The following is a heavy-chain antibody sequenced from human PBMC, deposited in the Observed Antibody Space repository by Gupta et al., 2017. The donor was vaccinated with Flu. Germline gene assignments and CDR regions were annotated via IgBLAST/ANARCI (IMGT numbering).Heavy chain of an antibody. V-gene: IGHV4-34*01. CDR1: GGSFSGYY. D-gene: IGHD3-22*01. J-gene: IGHJ4*02. Sequence: QVQLQQWGAGLLKPSETLSLTCAVYGGSFSGYYWSWIRQPPGKGLEWIGEINHSGSTNYNPSLKSRVTISVDTSKNQFSLKLSSVTAADTAVYYCARGRYYYDSSGPFDWGQGTLVTVSS. CDR2: INHSGST. CDR3: ARGRYYYDSSGPFD.